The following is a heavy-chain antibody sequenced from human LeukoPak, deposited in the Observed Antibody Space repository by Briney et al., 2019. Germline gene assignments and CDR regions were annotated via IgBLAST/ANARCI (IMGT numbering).Heavy chain of an antibody. D-gene: IGHD2-2*01. Sequence: ASVNVSCMASGYTFTSYYMHWVRQAPGQGLEWMGIINPSGGSTSYAQKFQGRVTMTRDTSTSTVYMELSSLRSEDTAVYYCARLNRQEVVGMDVWGQGTTVTVSS. CDR3: ARLNRQEVVGMDV. V-gene: IGHV1-46*01. CDR2: INPSGGST. CDR1: GYTFTSYY. J-gene: IGHJ6*02.